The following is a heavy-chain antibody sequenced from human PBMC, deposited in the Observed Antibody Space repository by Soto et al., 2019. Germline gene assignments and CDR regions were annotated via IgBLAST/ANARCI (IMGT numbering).Heavy chain of an antibody. CDR1: GFTFSSYA. D-gene: IGHD2-2*01. CDR3: AKDFPQDIVVVPAAMGLPYYYYGMDV. V-gene: IGHV3-23*01. Sequence: EVQLLESGGGLVQPGGSLRLSCAASGFTFSSYAMSWVRQAPGKGLEWVSGISGSGHSTYYADSVKGRFTISRDNSKNTLYLPMNSLRAEDTAVYYCAKDFPQDIVVVPAAMGLPYYYYGMDVWGQGTTVTVSS. J-gene: IGHJ6*02. CDR2: ISGSGHST.